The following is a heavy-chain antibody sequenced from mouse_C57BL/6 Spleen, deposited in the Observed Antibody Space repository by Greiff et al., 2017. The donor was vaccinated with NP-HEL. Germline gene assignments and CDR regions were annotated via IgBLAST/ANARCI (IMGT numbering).Heavy chain of an antibody. J-gene: IGHJ1*03. Sequence: QVQLQQPGAELVKPGASVKVSCKASGYTFTSYWMHWVKQRPGQGLEWIGRIHPSDSDTNYNQKFKGKATLTVDKSSSTAYMQLSSLTYEDSAVYYCAMDYSNYGYFDVWGTGTTVTVSS. V-gene: IGHV1-74*01. D-gene: IGHD2-5*01. CDR1: GYTFTSYW. CDR3: AMDYSNYGYFDV. CDR2: IHPSDSDT.